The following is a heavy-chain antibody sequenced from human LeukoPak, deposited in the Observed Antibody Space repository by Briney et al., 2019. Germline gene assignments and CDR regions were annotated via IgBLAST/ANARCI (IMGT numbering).Heavy chain of an antibody. CDR3: ARDRPHIYYGSGRRNYYYGMDV. CDR2: TYYSGST. J-gene: IGHJ6*02. CDR1: GVSISSVGYY. D-gene: IGHD3-10*01. Sequence: PSETLSLTCTVSGVSISSVGYYWSSIRPHPGKGLEWVGYTYYSGSTYYTPSLKSRVPISVDTSKNQFSLKLSSVTAADTAVYYWARDRPHIYYGSGRRNYYYGMDVWGQGTTVTVSS. V-gene: IGHV4-31*03.